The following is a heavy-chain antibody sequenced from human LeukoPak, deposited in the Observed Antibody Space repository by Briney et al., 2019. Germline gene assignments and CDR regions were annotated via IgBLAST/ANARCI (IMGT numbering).Heavy chain of an antibody. CDR2: ISGSGAKT. V-gene: IGHV3-23*01. Sequence: GGSLRLSCAASGFTFSTYAMNWVRQAPGKGLEWVSAISGSGAKTYYADFVKGRFTISRDNSKNTLYLQMNSLRAEDTAVYYCAKGSITIFGVLVYWGQGTLVTVSS. D-gene: IGHD3-3*01. CDR3: AKGSITIFGVLVY. J-gene: IGHJ4*02. CDR1: GFTFSTYA.